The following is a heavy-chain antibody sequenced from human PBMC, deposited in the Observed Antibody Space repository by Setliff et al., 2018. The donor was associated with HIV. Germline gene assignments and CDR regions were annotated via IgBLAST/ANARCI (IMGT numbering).Heavy chain of an antibody. CDR2: IRNKKNGGTT. D-gene: IGHD3-16*01. J-gene: IGHJ4*02. CDR1: GFTFSNAW. V-gene: IGHV3-15*01. CDR3: AKDKSYHDYIWGSSVLAY. Sequence: GGSLRLSCAAAGFTFSNAWMTWVRQAPGKGLEWVARIRNKKNGGTTYYAAPVEGRFTISRDDSKNTLSLQMNSLKTEDTAIYYCAKDKSYHDYIWGSSVLAYWGQGTLVTVSS.